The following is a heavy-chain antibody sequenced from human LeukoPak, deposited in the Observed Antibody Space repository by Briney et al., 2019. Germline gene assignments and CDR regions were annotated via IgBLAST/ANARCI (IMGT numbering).Heavy chain of an antibody. CDR2: ISGSGGST. CDR1: GFTFSSYG. V-gene: IGHV3-23*01. J-gene: IGHJ6*03. Sequence: SGGTLRLSCAASGFTFSSYGMSWVRHAPGKGLGWVSAISGSGGSTYYADSVKGRFTISRDNSKNTLYLQMNSLRAEDTAVYYCAKSPGGELGPHYYYYMDVWGKGTTVTISS. D-gene: IGHD1-26*01. CDR3: AKSPGGELGPHYYYYMDV.